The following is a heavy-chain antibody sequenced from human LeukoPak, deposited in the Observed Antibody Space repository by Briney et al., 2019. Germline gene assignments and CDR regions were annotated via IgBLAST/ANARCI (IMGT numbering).Heavy chain of an antibody. CDR1: GFTFTHAW. CDR3: AKDMVVSGGYYYGGPDY. V-gene: IGHV3-30*18. Sequence: GGSLRLSCTASGFTFTHAWMDWVRQAPGKGLEWVAVISHDGSHKYYADSVKGRFSISRDIFKNTLYLQMNSLRAEDTAVYYCAKDMVVSGGYYYGGPDYWGQGTLVTVSS. J-gene: IGHJ4*02. CDR2: ISHDGSHK. D-gene: IGHD3-22*01.